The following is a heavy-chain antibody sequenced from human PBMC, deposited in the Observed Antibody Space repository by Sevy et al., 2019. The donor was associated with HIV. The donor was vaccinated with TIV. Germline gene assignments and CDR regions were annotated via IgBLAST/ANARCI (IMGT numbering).Heavy chain of an antibody. V-gene: IGHV5-51*01. CDR2: IYPDDSDT. Sequence: GESLKISCKGSGYSFTSHWIGWVRHMPGKGLEWMGIIYPDDSDTSYSPSFQGQVTFSADKSISTAYLQWSSLKASDTAMYYCATSRSGYFDSSGYDIYWGQGTLVTVSS. D-gene: IGHD3-22*01. CDR3: ATSRSGYFDSSGYDIY. J-gene: IGHJ4*02. CDR1: GYSFTSHW.